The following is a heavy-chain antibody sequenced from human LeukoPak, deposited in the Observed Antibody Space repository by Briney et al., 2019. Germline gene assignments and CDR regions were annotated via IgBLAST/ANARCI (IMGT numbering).Heavy chain of an antibody. CDR2: INPNGGDT. CDR1: GYTFTDYY. J-gene: IGHJ4*02. CDR3: STLKETDY. V-gene: IGHV1-2*02. Sequence: ASVKVSCKTSGYTFTDYYMHWVRQAPGQGLEWMGWINPNGGDTNYAQKFQGRVTMTRDTSISTAYMELSRLTSDDTAVYHCSTLKETDYWGQGTLVTVSS.